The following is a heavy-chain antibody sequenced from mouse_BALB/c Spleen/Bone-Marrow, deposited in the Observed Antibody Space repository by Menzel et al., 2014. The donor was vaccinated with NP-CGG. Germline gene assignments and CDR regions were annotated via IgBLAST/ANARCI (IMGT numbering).Heavy chain of an antibody. CDR1: GFTFSNYW. J-gene: IGHJ3*01. CDR3: TTGFAY. V-gene: IGHV6-6*02. CDR2: IRLKSHNYAI. Sequence: EVQLVESGGGLVQPGGSMKLSCIASGFTFSNYWMNWVRQSPEKGLDWVAEIRLKSHNYAIHYAESVKGRFTISRDDSKSSVYLQMNTLRAEDTGIYFCTTGFAYWGQGTLVTVSA.